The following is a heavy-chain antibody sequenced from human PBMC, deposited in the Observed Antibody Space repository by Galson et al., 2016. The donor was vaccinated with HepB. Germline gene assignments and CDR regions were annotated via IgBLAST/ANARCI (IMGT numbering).Heavy chain of an antibody. CDR1: GFTFSRYA. CDR3: ARDTKGRVEVVVAANYYYYYGMDV. D-gene: IGHD2-15*01. J-gene: IGHJ6*02. V-gene: IGHV3-33*08. Sequence: SLRLSCAASGFTFSRYAMSWVRQAPGKGLEWVAVIWYDGSNKYYADSVKGRFTISRDNSKNTLYLQMNSLRAEDTAVYYCARDTKGRVEVVVAANYYYYYGMDVWGQGTTVTVSS. CDR2: IWYDGSNK.